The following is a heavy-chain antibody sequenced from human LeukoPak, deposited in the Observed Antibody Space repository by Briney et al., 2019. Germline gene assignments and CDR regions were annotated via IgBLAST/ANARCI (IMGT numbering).Heavy chain of an antibody. Sequence: LGESLKISCKGSGYIFTDYWIGWVRQMPGKGLEWMGIIYPGDSDTTYSPSFRGKVTISADKSISTAYLQWSSLKASDTAMYYCARQTVGATRGHAFDIWGQGTMVTVSS. CDR1: GYIFTDYW. D-gene: IGHD1-26*01. CDR2: IYPGDSDT. J-gene: IGHJ3*02. V-gene: IGHV5-51*01. CDR3: ARQTVGATRGHAFDI.